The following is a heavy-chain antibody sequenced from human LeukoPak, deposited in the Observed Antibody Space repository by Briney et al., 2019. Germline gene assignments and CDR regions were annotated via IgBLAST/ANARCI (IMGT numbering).Heavy chain of an antibody. CDR3: ARVWDFGSGNYPSDY. Sequence: ASVKVSCKASGYTFTSYGISWVRQAPGQGLEWMGRINPNSGGTNYAQKFQDRVTMTRDTSISTAYMELSRLRSDDTAVYYCARVWDFGSGNYPSDYWGQGTLVTVPS. J-gene: IGHJ4*02. CDR2: INPNSGGT. D-gene: IGHD3-10*01. V-gene: IGHV1-2*06. CDR1: GYTFTSYG.